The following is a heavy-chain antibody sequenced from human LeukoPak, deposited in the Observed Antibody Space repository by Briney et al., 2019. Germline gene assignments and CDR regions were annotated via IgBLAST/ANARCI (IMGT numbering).Heavy chain of an antibody. CDR3: AKSGSGWYYYFDY. Sequence: EGSLRLSCAASGFTFSSYAMSWVRQAPGKGLEWVSAISGSGGSTYYADSVKGRFTISRDNSKNTLYLQMNSLRAEDTAVYYCAKSGSGWYYYFDYWGQGTLVTVSS. D-gene: IGHD6-19*01. CDR1: GFTFSSYA. J-gene: IGHJ4*02. CDR2: ISGSGGST. V-gene: IGHV3-23*01.